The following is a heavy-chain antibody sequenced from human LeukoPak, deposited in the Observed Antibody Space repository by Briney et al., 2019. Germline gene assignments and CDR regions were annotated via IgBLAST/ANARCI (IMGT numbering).Heavy chain of an antibody. CDR3: ARERRGGSGTYYNPYPIDY. CDR2: ISSSTSYI. Sequence: GGSLRLSCAASGFNFSSYSMNCVRQAPGKGLEWVSSISSSTSYIYYADSVKGRFTISRDNAKNSLYLQMNSLRAEDTAVYYCARERRGGSGTYYNPYPIDYWGQGTLVTVSS. D-gene: IGHD3-10*01. V-gene: IGHV3-21*01. J-gene: IGHJ4*02. CDR1: GFNFSSYS.